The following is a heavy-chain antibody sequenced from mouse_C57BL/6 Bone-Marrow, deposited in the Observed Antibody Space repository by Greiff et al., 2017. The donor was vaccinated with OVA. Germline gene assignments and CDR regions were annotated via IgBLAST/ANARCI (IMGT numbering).Heavy chain of an antibody. V-gene: IGHV3-5*01. J-gene: IGHJ2*01. D-gene: IGHD2-13*01. CDR3: AREGDLHYFDY. CDR1: GISITTGNYR. Sequence: EVKLQESGPGLVKPSQTVFLTCTVTGISITTGNYRWSWIRQFPGNKLEWIGYIYYSGTITYNPSLTSRTTITRDTPKNQFFLEMNSLTAEDTATYYCAREGDLHYFDYWGQGTTLTVSS. CDR2: IYYSGTI.